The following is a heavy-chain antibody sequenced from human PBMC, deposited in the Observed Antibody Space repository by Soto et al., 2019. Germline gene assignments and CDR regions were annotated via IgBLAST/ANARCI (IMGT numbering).Heavy chain of an antibody. J-gene: IGHJ4*02. CDR1: GGSISTSAYY. CDR3: ASRVEGLYSGNYRYYFDY. D-gene: IGHD5-12*01. Sequence: SETLSLTCTVSGGSISTSAYYWGWIRQPPGKGLEWIGTIYYSGTSYHNPSLKSRVTISVDTSKNQFSLTLTSVTAADTAVYYCASRVEGLYSGNYRYYFDYWGQGTLVTVSS. V-gene: IGHV4-39*01. CDR2: IYYSGTS.